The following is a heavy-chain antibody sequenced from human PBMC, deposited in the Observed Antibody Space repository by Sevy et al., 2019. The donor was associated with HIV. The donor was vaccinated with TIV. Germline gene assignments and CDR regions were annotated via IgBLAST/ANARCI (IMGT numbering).Heavy chain of an antibody. J-gene: IGHJ4*02. D-gene: IGHD3-22*01. Sequence: ASVKVSCKVSGYTLTKLAMHWVRQAPGKGLEWMGTFDPEDGETIYAQKFQGRVTMTEDTSVDTAYMDLISLRSEDTAVFYCAITKDYYDNSGSPFDFWGQGTLVTVSS. CDR3: AITKDYYDNSGSPFDF. CDR1: GYTLTKLA. CDR2: FDPEDGET. V-gene: IGHV1-24*01.